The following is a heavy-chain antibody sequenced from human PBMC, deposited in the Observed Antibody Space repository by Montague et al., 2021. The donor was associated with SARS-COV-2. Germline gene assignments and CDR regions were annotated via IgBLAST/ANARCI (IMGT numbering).Heavy chain of an antibody. CDR2: ISSSGSTI. V-gene: IGHV3-48*03. CDR1: GFTFSSYE. Sequence: SLRLSCAASGFTFSSYEMNWVRQAPGKGLEWVSYISSSGSTIYYADSVKGRFTISRDNAKNSLYLQMNSLRAEDTAVHYCAATSGDIVVVVAAYYGMDVWGQGTTVTVSS. J-gene: IGHJ6*02. CDR3: AATSGDIVVVVAAYYGMDV. D-gene: IGHD2-15*01.